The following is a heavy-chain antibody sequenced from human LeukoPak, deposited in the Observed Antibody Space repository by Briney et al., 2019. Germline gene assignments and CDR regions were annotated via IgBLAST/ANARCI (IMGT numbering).Heavy chain of an antibody. D-gene: IGHD2-21*02. Sequence: SETLSLTCAVSGGSISSSNWWNWVRQPPGKGLEWIGEIYHSGSTNYNPSLKSRVTISVDKSKNQFSLKLSSVTAADTAMYYCARCVGGDCYRGLDYWGQGTLVTVSS. J-gene: IGHJ4*02. CDR3: ARCVGGDCYRGLDY. CDR1: GGSISSSNW. CDR2: IYHSGST. V-gene: IGHV4-4*02.